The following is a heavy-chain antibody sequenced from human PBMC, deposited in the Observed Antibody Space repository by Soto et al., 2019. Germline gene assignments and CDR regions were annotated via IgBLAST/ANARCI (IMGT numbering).Heavy chain of an antibody. CDR1: GFTFSSYA. CDR2: ISGSGGST. J-gene: IGHJ6*02. V-gene: IGHV3-23*01. Sequence: PGGSLRLSCAASGFTFSSYAVSWVRQAPGKGPEWISSISGSGGSTYYADSVKGRFTISRDNSKNTLYLQMNSLRAEDTAVYYCAKATWVPAAIWVAEYYGMDVWGQGTTVTVSS. D-gene: IGHD2-2*02. CDR3: AKATWVPAAIWVAEYYGMDV.